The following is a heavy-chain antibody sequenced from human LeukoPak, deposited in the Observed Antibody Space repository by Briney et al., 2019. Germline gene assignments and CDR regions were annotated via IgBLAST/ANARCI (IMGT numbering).Heavy chain of an antibody. Sequence: SETLSLTCTVSGGSISSSSYYWGWIRQPPGKGLEWIGSIYYSGSTYYNPSLKSRVTISVDTSKNQFSLKLSSVTAADTAVYYRARGRSIAAAVGHWGQGTLVTVSS. D-gene: IGHD6-13*01. CDR2: IYYSGST. CDR3: ARGRSIAAAVGH. CDR1: GGSISSSSYY. V-gene: IGHV4-39*01. J-gene: IGHJ4*02.